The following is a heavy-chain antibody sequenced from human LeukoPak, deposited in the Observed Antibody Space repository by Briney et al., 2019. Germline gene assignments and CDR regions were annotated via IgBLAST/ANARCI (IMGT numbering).Heavy chain of an antibody. CDR1: GGSISSYY. Sequence: SETLSLTCTVSGGSISSYYWSWIRQPPGKGLEWIGYIYTSGSTNYNPSLKSRVTISVDTSKNQFSLKLSSVTAADTAVYYCARLYCSSTSCLDYWAREPWSPSPQ. CDR2: IYTSGST. D-gene: IGHD2-2*01. J-gene: IGHJ4*02. CDR3: ARLYCSSTSCLDY. V-gene: IGHV4-4*09.